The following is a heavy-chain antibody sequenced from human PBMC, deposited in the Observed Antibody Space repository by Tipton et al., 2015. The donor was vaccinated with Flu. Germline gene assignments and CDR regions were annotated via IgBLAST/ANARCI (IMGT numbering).Heavy chain of an antibody. CDR1: GGSISSSNW. D-gene: IGHD4-23*01. V-gene: IGHV4-4*02. CDR2: IYHRGST. CDR3: ARDRRARTAAGGVD. Sequence: GLVKPSGTLSLTCAVSGGSISSSNWWSWVRQPPGKGLEWIGEIYHRGSTNYNPSLKSRVTISVDKSKNQFSLKLSSVTAADTAVYYCARDRRARTAAGGVDWGQGTLVTVSS. J-gene: IGHJ4*02.